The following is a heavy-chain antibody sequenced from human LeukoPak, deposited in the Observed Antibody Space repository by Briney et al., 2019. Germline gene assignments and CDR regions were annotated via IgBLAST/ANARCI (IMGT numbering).Heavy chain of an antibody. D-gene: IGHD3-22*01. J-gene: IGHJ4*02. CDR1: GFTFSSYA. Sequence: PGGSLRLSCAASGFTFSSYAMHWVRQAPGKGLEWVAVISYDGSNKYYADSVKGRFTISRDNSKNTLYLQMNSLRAEDTAVYYCATREPRYYYDSSGSNYWGQGTLVTVSS. CDR2: ISYDGSNK. V-gene: IGHV3-30-3*01. CDR3: ATREPRYYYDSSGSNY.